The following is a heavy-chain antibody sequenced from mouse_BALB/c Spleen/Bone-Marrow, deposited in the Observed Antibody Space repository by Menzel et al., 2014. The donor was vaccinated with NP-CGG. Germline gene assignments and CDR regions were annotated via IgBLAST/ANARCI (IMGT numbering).Heavy chain of an antibody. D-gene: IGHD1-1*01. CDR1: GFDFSRYW. V-gene: IGHV4-1*02. CDR2: INPESSTI. Sequence: EVKLMESGGGLVQPGGSLKLSCAISGFDFSRYWMSWVRQAPGKGLEWIGEINPESSTINYTSSLKDKFIISRDNAKNTLYLQMSKVRSEDTALYYCARLGYYGMMAFWGQGTSVTVSS. CDR3: ARLGYYGMMAF. J-gene: IGHJ4*01.